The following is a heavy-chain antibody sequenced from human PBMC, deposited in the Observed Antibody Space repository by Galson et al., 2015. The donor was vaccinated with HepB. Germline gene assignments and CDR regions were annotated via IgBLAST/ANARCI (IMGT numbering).Heavy chain of an antibody. CDR1: GYTFTSYG. V-gene: IGHV1-18*04. CDR2: ISAYNGNT. Sequence: SVKVSCKASGYTFTSYGISWVRQAPGQGLEWMGWISAYNGNTNYAQKLQGRVTMTTDTSTSTAYMELRSLRSDDTAGYYCARDTPHDFWSGYYVSYYVMDVWGQGTTVTVSS. CDR3: ARDTPHDFWSGYYVSYYVMDV. D-gene: IGHD3-3*01. J-gene: IGHJ6*02.